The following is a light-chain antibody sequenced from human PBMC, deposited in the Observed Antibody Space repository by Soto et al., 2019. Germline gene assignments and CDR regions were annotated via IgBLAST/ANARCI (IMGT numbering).Light chain of an antibody. V-gene: IGLV2-14*03. Sequence: QSALTQPASVSGSPGQSITISCTGTSSDIGAYNYVSWYQLHPGKAPKLIIFDVTYRPSGVSSRFSGSQSGNTASLTISGLQAEDEADYYCSSYSTRSTLFGGGTKLTVL. CDR3: SSYSTRSTL. J-gene: IGLJ2*01. CDR1: SSDIGAYNY. CDR2: DVT.